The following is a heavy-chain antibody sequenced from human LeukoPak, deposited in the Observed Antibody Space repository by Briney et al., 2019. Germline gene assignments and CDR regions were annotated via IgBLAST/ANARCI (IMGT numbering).Heavy chain of an antibody. CDR2: IYYSGSA. CDR3: ARNGGYDQDV. J-gene: IGHJ6*02. CDR1: GGSMSYYY. Sequence: SETLSLTCSVSGGSMSYYYWSWIRQPPGKRLEWIGYIYYSGSANYNPSLKSRVTISVDTSKNQFSLKLSSVTVADTAVYYCARNGGYDQDVWGQGTTVIVSS. D-gene: IGHD5-18*01. V-gene: IGHV4-59*01.